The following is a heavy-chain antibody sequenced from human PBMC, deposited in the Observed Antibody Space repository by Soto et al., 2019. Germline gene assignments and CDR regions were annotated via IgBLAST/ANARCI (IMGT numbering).Heavy chain of an antibody. J-gene: IGHJ4*02. CDR3: AKGRETTTSAKFCFGN. CDR1: GFSFSSYD. Sequence: GGSLRLSCAASGFSFSSYDMTWVRQAPGQGLEWVSSLSVTGGGPYYADSVRGRFTMSRDNSKNTLALEMSGLRADDSAVYYCAKGRETTTSAKFCFGNWGQGTLVTVSS. V-gene: IGHV3-23*01. CDR2: LSVTGGGP. D-gene: IGHD1-26*01.